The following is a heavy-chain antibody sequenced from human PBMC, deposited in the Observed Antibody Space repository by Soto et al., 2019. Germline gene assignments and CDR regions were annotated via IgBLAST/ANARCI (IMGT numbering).Heavy chain of an antibody. D-gene: IGHD3-3*01. CDR3: AREITIFGVVISYGMDV. Sequence: GGSLRLSCAASGFTFSSYGMHWVRQAPGKGLEWVAVIWYDGSNKYYTNSVKGRFTISRDNSKNTLYLQMNSLRAEDTAVYYCAREITIFGVVISYGMDVWGQGTTVTVSS. CDR2: IWYDGSNK. CDR1: GFTFSSYG. V-gene: IGHV3-33*01. J-gene: IGHJ6*02.